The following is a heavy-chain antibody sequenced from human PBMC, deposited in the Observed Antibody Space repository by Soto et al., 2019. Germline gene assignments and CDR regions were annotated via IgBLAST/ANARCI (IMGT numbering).Heavy chain of an antibody. Sequence: GGSLRLSCAASGFTFSSYWMDWVRQAPGKGLEWVANINQDGSEKHFVDSVEGRFSISRDNAKNSLYLEMSSLTAEDSALYYCSRSLDYWGQGTLVTVSS. J-gene: IGHJ4*02. V-gene: IGHV3-7*01. CDR3: SRSLDY. CDR1: GFTFSSYW. CDR2: INQDGSEK.